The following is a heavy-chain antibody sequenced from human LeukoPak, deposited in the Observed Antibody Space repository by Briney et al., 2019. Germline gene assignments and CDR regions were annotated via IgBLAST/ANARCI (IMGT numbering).Heavy chain of an antibody. CDR2: ISGSGGST. J-gene: IGHJ4*02. Sequence: GGSLRLSCAASGFTFSSYAMSWVRQAPGKGLEWVSAISGSGGSTYYADSVKGRFTISRDNSKNTLYLQMNSLRAEDTAVYYCAKLSDDFWSGYTFDYWGQGTLVTVSS. V-gene: IGHV3-23*01. CDR3: AKLSDDFWSGYTFDY. CDR1: GFTFSSYA. D-gene: IGHD3-3*01.